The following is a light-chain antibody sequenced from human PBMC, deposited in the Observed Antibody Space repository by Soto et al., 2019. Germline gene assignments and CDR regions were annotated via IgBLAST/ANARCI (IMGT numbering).Light chain of an antibody. V-gene: IGLV2-23*02. Sequence: QSALTQPASVSGSPGQSITISCTGTSSDVGAYNLVSWYQQHPGKAPILLIFEVTRRPSGVSYRFSASKSGNTASLTISGLQAGDEGDYYCCSYAGSTSVFGTGTKVTVL. CDR1: SSDVGAYNL. CDR3: CSYAGSTSV. J-gene: IGLJ1*01. CDR2: EVT.